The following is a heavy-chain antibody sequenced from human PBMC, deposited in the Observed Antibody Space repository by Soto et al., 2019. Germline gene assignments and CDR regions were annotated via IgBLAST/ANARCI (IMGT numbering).Heavy chain of an antibody. V-gene: IGHV4-59*08. CDR1: GASISSYY. J-gene: IGHJ4*02. CDR3: ARQQSTIEARPIDY. CDR2: IYYSGST. D-gene: IGHD6-6*01. Sequence: SETLSLTCTFSGASISSYYWSWIRQPPGKGLEWIGYIYYSGSTNYNPSLKSRVTISVDTSKNQFSLKLTSVTAADTAVYYCARQQSTIEARPIDYWGQGTLVTVSS.